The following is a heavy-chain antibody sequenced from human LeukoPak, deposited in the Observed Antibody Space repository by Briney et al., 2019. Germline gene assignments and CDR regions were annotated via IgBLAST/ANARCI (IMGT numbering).Heavy chain of an antibody. J-gene: IGHJ4*02. CDR3: ARESTTVAGTFDY. V-gene: IGHV4-34*01. CDR2: INHSGST. Sequence: KPSETLSLTCAVYGGSFSGYYWSWIRQPPGKGLDWIGEINHSGSTNYNPSLKSRVTISVDTSKNQFSLKLSSVTAADTAMYYCARESTTVAGTFDYWGQGTLVTVSS. CDR1: GGSFSGYY. D-gene: IGHD6-19*01.